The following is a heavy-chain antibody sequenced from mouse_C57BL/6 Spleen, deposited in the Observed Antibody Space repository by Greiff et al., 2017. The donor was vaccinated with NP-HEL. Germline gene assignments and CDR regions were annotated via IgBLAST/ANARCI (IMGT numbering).Heavy chain of an antibody. D-gene: IGHD2-3*01. CDR2: IDPSDSYT. CDR3: AKDGYYSLGFAY. V-gene: IGHV1-69*01. CDR1: GYTFTSYW. J-gene: IGHJ3*01. Sequence: VQLQQPGAELVMPGASVKLSCKASGYTFTSYWMHWVKQRPGQGLEWIGEIDPSDSYTNYNQKFKGKSTLTVDKSSSTAYMQLSSLTSEDSAVYYCAKDGYYSLGFAYWGQGTLVTVSA.